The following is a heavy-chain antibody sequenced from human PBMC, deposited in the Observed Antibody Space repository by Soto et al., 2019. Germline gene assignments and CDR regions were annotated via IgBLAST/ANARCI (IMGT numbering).Heavy chain of an antibody. Sequence: EVQLLESGGGSVQPGGSLRLSCAASGFSFSNYAMSWVRQAPGTGLEWVSAIDSGGGSTYYAASVKGRFSISRDNSMNTLYLQMNSLRAEDTAIYYCTKEHSNYPDNWFDPWGQGTLVTVSS. V-gene: IGHV3-23*01. CDR1: GFSFSNYA. CDR3: TKEHSNYPDNWFDP. D-gene: IGHD4-4*01. J-gene: IGHJ5*02. CDR2: IDSGGGST.